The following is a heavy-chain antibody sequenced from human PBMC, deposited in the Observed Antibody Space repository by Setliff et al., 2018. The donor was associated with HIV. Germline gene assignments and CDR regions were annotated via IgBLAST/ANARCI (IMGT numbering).Heavy chain of an antibody. D-gene: IGHD3-22*01. CDR3: ARDARLDYYDRSGYSYNYYYMDV. J-gene: IGHJ6*03. CDR1: GGSITGYY. CDR2: IYYSGST. V-gene: IGHV4-59*01. Sequence: LSLTCDVSGGSITGYYWSWLRQPPGKGLVWIGHIYYSGSTSYNPSLKSRVTISIDMSKNQFSLKLTSVTAADTAVYYCARDARLDYYDRSGYSYNYYYMDVWGKGTTVTVSS.